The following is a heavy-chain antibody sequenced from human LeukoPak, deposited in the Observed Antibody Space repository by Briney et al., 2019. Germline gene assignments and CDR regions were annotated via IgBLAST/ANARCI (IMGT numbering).Heavy chain of an antibody. D-gene: IGHD4-11*01. CDR3: ALGTVTTYAEYFQH. V-gene: IGHV4-59*08. CDR1: GGSISRYY. CDR2: IYYSGST. Sequence: PSETLSLTCTVSGGSISRYYWSWIRQPPGKGLEWIGYIYYSGSTNYNPSLKSRVTISVDTSKNQFSLKLSSVTAADTAVYYCALGTVTTYAEYFQHWGQGTLVTVSS. J-gene: IGHJ1*01.